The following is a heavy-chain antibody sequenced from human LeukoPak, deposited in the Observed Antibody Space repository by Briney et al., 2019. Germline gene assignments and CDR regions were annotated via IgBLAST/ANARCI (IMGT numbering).Heavy chain of an antibody. D-gene: IGHD2-2*02. CDR1: GFTFSSYS. CDR3: ARDQGYCSSTSCYTGDAFDI. CDR2: ISSSSSYI. V-gene: IGHV3-21*01. Sequence: GGSLRLSCAASGFTFSSYSMNWVRQAPGKGLEWVSSISSSSSYIYYADSVKGRFTISRDNAKNSLYLQMNSLRAEDPAVYYCARDQGYCSSTSCYTGDAFDIWGQGTMVTVSS. J-gene: IGHJ3*02.